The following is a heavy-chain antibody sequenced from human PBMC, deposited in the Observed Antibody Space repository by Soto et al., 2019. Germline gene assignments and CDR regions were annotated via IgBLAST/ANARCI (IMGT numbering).Heavy chain of an antibody. D-gene: IGHD3-9*01. V-gene: IGHV1-2*04. Sequence: ASVKVSCKASGYTFTGYYMHWVRQAPGQGLEWMGWINPNSGGTNYAQKFQGWVTMTRDTSISTAYMELSRLRSDDTAVYYCARVSYDILTGDYYYGMDVWGQGTTVTVSS. CDR3: ARVSYDILTGDYYYGMDV. CDR2: INPNSGGT. CDR1: GYTFTGYY. J-gene: IGHJ6*02.